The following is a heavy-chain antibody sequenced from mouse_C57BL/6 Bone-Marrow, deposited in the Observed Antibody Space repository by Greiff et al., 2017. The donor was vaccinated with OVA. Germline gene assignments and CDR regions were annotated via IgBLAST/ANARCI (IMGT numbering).Heavy chain of an antibody. D-gene: IGHD3-2*02. J-gene: IGHJ3*01. CDR2: IHPNSGST. CDR3: ARGDAAQAWFAY. V-gene: IGHV1-64*01. Sequence: QVQLQQPGAELVKPGASVKLSCKASGYTFTSYWMHWVKQRPGQGLEWIGMIHPNSGSTNYNEKFKSKATLTVDKSSSTAYMQLSSLTSEDSAVYYCARGDAAQAWFAYWGQGTLVTVSA. CDR1: GYTFTSYW.